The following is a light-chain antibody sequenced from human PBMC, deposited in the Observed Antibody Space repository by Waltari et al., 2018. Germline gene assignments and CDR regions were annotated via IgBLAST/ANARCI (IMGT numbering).Light chain of an antibody. CDR3: QHRDNLGA. V-gene: IGKV3-11*01. J-gene: IGKJ3*01. CDR1: RRVGN. CDR2: DSF. Sequence: EIALTQSPATLSLSPGESATLPCRASRRVGNLAWYHHRPGQAPRLLIFDSFDRARGVPARFSGSGSGTDFTLIISSLEAEDAAIYYCQHRDNLGAFGPGTRVEI.